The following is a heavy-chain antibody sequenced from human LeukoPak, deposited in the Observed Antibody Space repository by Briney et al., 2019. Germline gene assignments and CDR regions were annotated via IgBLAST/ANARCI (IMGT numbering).Heavy chain of an antibody. CDR1: GFTFSSYS. Sequence: GGSLRLSCAASGFTFSSYSMNWVRQAPGKGLEWVSSISSSSSYIYYADSVKGRFTISRDNAKNSLYLQMNSLRAEDTAVYYCAREALAVDYYYGMVVWGQGTTVTVSS. V-gene: IGHV3-21*01. J-gene: IGHJ6*02. D-gene: IGHD6-19*01. CDR3: AREALAVDYYYGMVV. CDR2: ISSSSSYI.